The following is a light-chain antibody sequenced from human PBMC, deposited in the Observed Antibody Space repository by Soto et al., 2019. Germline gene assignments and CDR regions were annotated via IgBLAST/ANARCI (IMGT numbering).Light chain of an antibody. CDR2: DNN. CDR3: GSWDSSLTYV. CDR1: SSNIGNNF. V-gene: IGLV1-51*01. Sequence: QSVLTQPPSVSAAPGQKVTISCSGSSSNIGNNFVTWYQQLPGTAPKLLIYDNNKRPSGIPDRFSGSQSGTSATLGITGLQTRDEAVYYCGSWDSSLTYVFGTGTQLTVL. J-gene: IGLJ1*01.